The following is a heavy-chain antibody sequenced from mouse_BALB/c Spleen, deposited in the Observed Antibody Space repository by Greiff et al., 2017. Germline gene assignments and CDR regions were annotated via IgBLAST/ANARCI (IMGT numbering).Heavy chain of an antibody. CDR2: IDPENGDT. CDR1: GFNIKDYY. D-gene: IGHD1-1*01. CDR3: NAPTTVVAAPAY. J-gene: IGHJ3*01. Sequence: EVQLQQSGAELVRSGASVKLSCTASGFNIKDYYMHWVKQRPEQGLEWIGWIDPENGDTEYAPKFQGKATLTADTSSNTAYLQLSSLTSEDTAVYYCNAPTTVVAAPAYWGQGTLVTVSA. V-gene: IGHV14-4*02.